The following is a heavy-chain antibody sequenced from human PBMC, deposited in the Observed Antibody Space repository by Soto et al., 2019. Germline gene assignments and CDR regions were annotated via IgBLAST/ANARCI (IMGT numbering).Heavy chain of an antibody. CDR3: ASRGERDYYDTSVYG. D-gene: IGHD3-22*01. V-gene: IGHV1-69*12. Sequence: QVQLVQSGAEVKKPGSSVKVSCKASGGTFSNYALSWVRQAPGQGLEWMGYISPIFGTTNNAQKLQGRVTITADEATSTAYMELRSLRSGYTAVYHCASRGERDYYDTSVYGWGQGPLVTVSS. CDR2: ISPIFGTT. J-gene: IGHJ1*01. CDR1: GGTFSNYA.